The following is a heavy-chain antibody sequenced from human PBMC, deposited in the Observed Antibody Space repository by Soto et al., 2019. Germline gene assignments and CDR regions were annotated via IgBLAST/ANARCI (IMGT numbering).Heavy chain of an antibody. Sequence: SETLSLTCTVSGGSISSYYWSWIRQPPGKGLEWIGYTYYSGSTNYNPSLKSRVTISVDTSKNQFSLKLSSVTAADTAVYYCARGEGGDGYNAYNWIDPRGQGTHVTVSS. CDR1: GGSISSYY. J-gene: IGHJ5*02. V-gene: IGHV4-59*12. D-gene: IGHD5-12*01. CDR2: TYYSGST. CDR3: ARGEGGDGYNAYNWIDP.